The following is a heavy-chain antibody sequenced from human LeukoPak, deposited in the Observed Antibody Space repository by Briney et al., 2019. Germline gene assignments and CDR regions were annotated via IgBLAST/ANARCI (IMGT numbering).Heavy chain of an antibody. V-gene: IGHV3-48*03. D-gene: IGHD3-3*01. J-gene: IGHJ4*02. CDR1: GFTLSSYE. CDR2: ITSGSTI. CDR3: ARVGLGSGLPFNY. Sequence: GGSLCVSCAASGFTLSSYEMNWVRQAPGKGLEWISYITSGSTIYYADSVLGQVTIYRDNAKNSLYLQMNSLRAEDTAVYYGARVGLGSGLPFNYWGEAAMAADSS.